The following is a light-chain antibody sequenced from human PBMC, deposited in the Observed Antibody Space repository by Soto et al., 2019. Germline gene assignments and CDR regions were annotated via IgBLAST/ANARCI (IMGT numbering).Light chain of an antibody. CDR3: QQRSNWPLT. V-gene: IGKV3-11*01. Sequence: EIVLTQSPATQSLSPGERATLSCRASQSVSSYLAWYQQKPGQAPRLLIYDASNRATGIPARFSGSGSGTDFTLIISSLEPEDFAVYYCQQRSNWPLTFGGGTKVEIK. CDR2: DAS. CDR1: QSVSSY. J-gene: IGKJ4*01.